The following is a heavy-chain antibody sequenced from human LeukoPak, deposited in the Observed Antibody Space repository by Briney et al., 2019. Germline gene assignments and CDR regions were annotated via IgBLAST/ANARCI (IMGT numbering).Heavy chain of an antibody. J-gene: IGHJ3*02. D-gene: IGHD2/OR15-2a*01. CDR2: IYHSGST. CDR1: GYSISRGYS. Sequence: PSETLSLTCTVSGYSISRGYSWGWIRQPPGKGLEWIGNIYHSGSTNYNPSLKSRVTISVDKSKNQFSLKLSSVTAADTAVYYCASGAILWESAFDIWGQGTMVTVSS. V-gene: IGHV4-38-2*02. CDR3: ASGAILWESAFDI.